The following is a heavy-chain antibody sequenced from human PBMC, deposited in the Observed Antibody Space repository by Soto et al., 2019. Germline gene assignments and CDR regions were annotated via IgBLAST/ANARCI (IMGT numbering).Heavy chain of an antibody. D-gene: IGHD5-18*01. CDR2: IIPILGIA. Sequence: QVQLVQSGAEVKKPGSSVKVSCKASGGTFSSYTISWVRQAPGQGLEWMGRIIPILGIANYAQKFQGRVTITEDKSPRTAYMELSSLRSEDTAVYYCARGVRGYSYGDGYDYWGQGTLVTVSS. V-gene: IGHV1-69*02. CDR3: ARGVRGYSYGDGYDY. J-gene: IGHJ4*02. CDR1: GGTFSSYT.